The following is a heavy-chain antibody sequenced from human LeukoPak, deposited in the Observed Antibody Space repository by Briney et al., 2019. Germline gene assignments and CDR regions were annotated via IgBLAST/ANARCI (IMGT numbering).Heavy chain of an antibody. CDR1: ASTFSSYA. J-gene: IGHJ4*02. Sequence: GGSLRLSCAASASTFSSYAMSWVRQAPGKGLEWISSISSSGGNVYYADSVKGRFTVSRDNSKNTLYLQMNSLRAEDTAVYYCARDSTFDYWGQGTLVTVSS. D-gene: IGHD2-2*01. CDR3: ARDSTFDY. V-gene: IGHV3-23*01. CDR2: ISSSGGNV.